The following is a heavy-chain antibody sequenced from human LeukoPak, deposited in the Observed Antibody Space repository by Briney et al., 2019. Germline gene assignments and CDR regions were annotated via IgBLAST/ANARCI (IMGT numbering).Heavy chain of an antibody. Sequence: SETLSLTCTVSGGSISSGGYYWSWIRQHPGKGLEWIGYIYYSGSTYYNPSLKSRVTTSVDTSKNQFSLKLSSVTAADTAVYYCARLYYYDSSGYSYDYWGQGTLVTVSS. J-gene: IGHJ4*02. D-gene: IGHD3-22*01. CDR3: ARLYYYDSSGYSYDY. CDR1: GGSISSGGYY. V-gene: IGHV4-31*03. CDR2: IYYSGST.